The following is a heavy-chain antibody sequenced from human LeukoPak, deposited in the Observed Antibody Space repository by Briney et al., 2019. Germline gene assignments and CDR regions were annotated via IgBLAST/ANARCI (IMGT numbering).Heavy chain of an antibody. CDR2: ISSNGGRT. V-gene: IGHV3-64*01. D-gene: IGHD3-22*01. J-gene: IGHJ1*01. CDR3: ATYYYDSGGFHFHH. Sequence: PGGSLRLSCAASGFTFRSYGMHWVRQAPGKGLEYVSAISSNGGRTYYANSVKCRFTISRDNSRNTLYLQMGSLRAEDMAVHYCATYYYDSGGFHFHHWGQGTLVTVSS. CDR1: GFTFRSYG.